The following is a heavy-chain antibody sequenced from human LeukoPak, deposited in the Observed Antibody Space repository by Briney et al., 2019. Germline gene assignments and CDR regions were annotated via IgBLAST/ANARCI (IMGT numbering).Heavy chain of an antibody. V-gene: IGHV1-69*13. CDR3: ASRLYCSNTRCRNFPFAY. CDR2: IIPIFGTA. D-gene: IGHD2-2*01. CDR1: GGTFSSYA. Sequence: ASVKVSCKASGGTFSSYAINWVRQAPGQGLEWTGGIIPIFGTANYAQKFQDRVTITADESTGTAYMELSSLRSEDTAIYYCASRLYCSNTRCRNFPFAYWGQGTLVTVSS. J-gene: IGHJ4*02.